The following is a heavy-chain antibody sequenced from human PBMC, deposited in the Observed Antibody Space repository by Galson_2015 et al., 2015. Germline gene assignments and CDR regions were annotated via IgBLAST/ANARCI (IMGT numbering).Heavy chain of an antibody. J-gene: IGHJ4*03. CDR1: GFTFSSHA. D-gene: IGHD6-19*01. Sequence: SLSISYAASGFTFSSHAMHWVRQDPVQGLEWAAVVSYDGGNKFYADSVKGRYTISRDNSKIKRYLQMHSLRPEDPAVYYCERVGVGVAARSCGCLDVWGQGTLVTVSS. V-gene: IGHV3-30-3*01. CDR3: ERVGVGVAARSCGCLDV. CDR2: VSYDGGNK.